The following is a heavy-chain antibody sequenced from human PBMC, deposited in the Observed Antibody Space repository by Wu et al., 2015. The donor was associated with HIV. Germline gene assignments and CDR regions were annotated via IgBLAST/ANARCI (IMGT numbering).Heavy chain of an antibody. CDR2: ISVYNGAR. CDR1: GYRFENYG. Sequence: QVQLVQSGAEVKKPGASVQVSCTASGYRFENYGISWVRQAPGQGLEWMGWISVYNGARKFAQKFQGRVTMTADTSTNTAYLDLRSLRSEDSAVYYCARDVPVVAAGLFDYWGQGTLVIVSS. CDR3: ARDVPVVAAGLFDY. V-gene: IGHV1-18*01. J-gene: IGHJ4*02. D-gene: IGHD2-15*01.